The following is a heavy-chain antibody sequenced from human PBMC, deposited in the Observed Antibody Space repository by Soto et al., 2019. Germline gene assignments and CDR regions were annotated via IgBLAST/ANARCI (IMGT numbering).Heavy chain of an antibody. CDR2: INHSGVT. D-gene: IGHD6-19*01. CDR3: ARFSGSYYYAMDV. CDR1: GGSFSGYY. V-gene: IGHV4-34*01. Sequence: SETLSLTFAVYGGSFSGYYWTWIRQPPGTGLEWIGEINHSGVTNYKPSLKRRVTISVDTSKNQFSLQLKSVTAADTALYYCARFSGSYYYAMDVWGQGSTVT. J-gene: IGHJ6*02.